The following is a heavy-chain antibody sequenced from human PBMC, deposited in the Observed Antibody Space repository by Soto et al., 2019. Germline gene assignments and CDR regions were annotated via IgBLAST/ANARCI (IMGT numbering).Heavy chain of an antibody. V-gene: IGHV3-73*01. CDR2: IRSKANSYAT. D-gene: IGHD2-8*01. CDR1: GFTFSGSA. CDR3: TIPRRYCTNGVCMVDWFDP. J-gene: IGHJ5*02. Sequence: GGSLRLSCAASGFTFSGSAMHWVRQASGKXLEWVGRIRSKANSYATAYAASVKGRFTISRDDSKNTAYLQMNSLKTEDTAVYYCTIPRRYCTNGVCMVDWFDPWGQGTLVTVSS.